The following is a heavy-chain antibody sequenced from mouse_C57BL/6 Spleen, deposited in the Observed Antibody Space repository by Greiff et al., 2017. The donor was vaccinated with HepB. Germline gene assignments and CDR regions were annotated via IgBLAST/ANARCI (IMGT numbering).Heavy chain of an antibody. Sequence: EVQLQQSVAELVRPGASVKLSCTASGFTIKNTYMHWVQQRPEQGLEWIGRIDPANGNTKYAPKFQGKATITADTSSNTAYLQLSSLTSEDTAIYYCARDGSSYWYFDVWGTGTTVTVSS. CDR2: IDPANGNT. D-gene: IGHD1-1*01. V-gene: IGHV14-3*01. CDR1: GFTIKNTY. CDR3: ARDGSSYWYFDV. J-gene: IGHJ1*03.